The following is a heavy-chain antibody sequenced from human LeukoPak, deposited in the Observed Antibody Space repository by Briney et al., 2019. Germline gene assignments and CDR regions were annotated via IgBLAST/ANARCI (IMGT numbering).Heavy chain of an antibody. Sequence: PGGSLRLSCAASGFTFSGHGMRWVRQAPGKGLEWVAAVSGSGDTTYYADSVKGRFTISRDNSKNTLYLQMNSLRAEDTALYFCAKARGFAEFDYWGQGTLATVSS. J-gene: IGHJ4*02. CDR2: VSGSGDTT. D-gene: IGHD3-10*01. V-gene: IGHV3-23*01. CDR3: AKARGFAEFDY. CDR1: GFTFSGHG.